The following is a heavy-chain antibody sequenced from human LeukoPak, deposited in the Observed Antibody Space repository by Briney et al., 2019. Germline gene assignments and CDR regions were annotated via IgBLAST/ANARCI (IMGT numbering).Heavy chain of an antibody. Sequence: GASVKVSCKTSGYSFTNYGITWVGQAPGQGLEWMGWISGYNSKPFYAQNFQGRVTMTTDTSTSTVYMEVRSLRSDDTAVYYCAREGLRSIAACRGTRDYMDVWGKGTTVIVSS. CDR3: AREGLRSIAACRGTRDYMDV. V-gene: IGHV1-18*01. CDR1: GYSFTNYG. J-gene: IGHJ6*03. D-gene: IGHD6-6*01. CDR2: ISGYNSKP.